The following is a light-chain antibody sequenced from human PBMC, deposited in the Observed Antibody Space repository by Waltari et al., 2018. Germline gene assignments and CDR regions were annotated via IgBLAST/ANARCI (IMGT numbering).Light chain of an antibody. Sequence: DIQLTQSPSSLSASVGDRVTITCRASQSIATYLNWYQEKPGRAPKLLISAASGLQSEVPSMLSGSGSGTDFTLPISGLQPEDFATYYCQQSFISPWTFGQGTKVAIK. CDR3: QQSFISPWT. J-gene: IGKJ1*01. CDR2: AAS. CDR1: QSIATY. V-gene: IGKV1-39*01.